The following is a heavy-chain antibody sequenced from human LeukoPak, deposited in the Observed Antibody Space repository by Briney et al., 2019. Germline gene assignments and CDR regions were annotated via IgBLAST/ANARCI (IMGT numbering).Heavy chain of an antibody. CDR3: AAYLKYSSRPYNWFDP. V-gene: IGHV4-4*07. CDR2: IYTSGST. D-gene: IGHD6-13*01. CDR1: GGSISSYY. Sequence: SETLSLTCTVSGGSISSYYWSWIRQPAGKGLEWIGRIYTSGSTNYNPSLKSRVTMSVDTSKNQFSLKLSSVTAADTAVYYCAAYLKYSSRPYNWFDPWGQGTLVTVSS. J-gene: IGHJ5*02.